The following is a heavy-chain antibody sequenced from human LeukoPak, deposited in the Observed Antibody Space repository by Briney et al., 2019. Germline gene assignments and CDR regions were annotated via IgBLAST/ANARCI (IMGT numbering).Heavy chain of an antibody. CDR1: GYTLSDYS. CDR2: MKLNSGGT. J-gene: IGHJ1*01. D-gene: IGHD5-18*01. CDR3: ARAYNYASLF. Sequence: GASVKVSCRASGYTLSDYSIHWVRQAPGQGLEWMGRMKLNSGGTNLAQRFQGRVTMTRDTSINTAYMDLSSLRSDDTAVYYCARAYNYASLFWGQGTLVTVSS. V-gene: IGHV1-2*06.